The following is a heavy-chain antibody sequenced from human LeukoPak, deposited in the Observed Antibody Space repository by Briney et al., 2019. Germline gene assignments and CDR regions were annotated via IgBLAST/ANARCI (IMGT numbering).Heavy chain of an antibody. V-gene: IGHV3-15*01. J-gene: IGHJ4*02. CDR1: GFTFSNAW. Sequence: GGSLRFSCAASGFTFSNAWMSWVRQAPGKGLEWVGRIKSKTDGGTTDYAAPVKGRLTISRDDSKNTLYLQMNSLKTEDTAVYYCTTDPPIIPRIAAAGTGGYWGQGTLVTVSS. D-gene: IGHD6-13*01. CDR3: TTDPPIIPRIAAAGTGGY. CDR2: IKSKTDGGTT.